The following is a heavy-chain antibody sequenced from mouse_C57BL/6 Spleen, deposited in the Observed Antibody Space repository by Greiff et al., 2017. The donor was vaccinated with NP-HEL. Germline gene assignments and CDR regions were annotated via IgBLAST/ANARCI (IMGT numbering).Heavy chain of an antibody. CDR1: GYPFTSYW. V-gene: IGHV1-69*01. J-gene: IGHJ3*01. Sequence: QVHVKQPGAELVMPGASVKLSCKASGYPFTSYWMHWVKQRPGQGLEWIGEIDPSDSYTNYNQKFKGKSTLTVDKSSSTAYMQLSSLTSEDSAVYYCARSYDGYYQWFAYWGQGTLVTVSA. CDR3: ARSYDGYYQWFAY. CDR2: IDPSDSYT. D-gene: IGHD2-3*01.